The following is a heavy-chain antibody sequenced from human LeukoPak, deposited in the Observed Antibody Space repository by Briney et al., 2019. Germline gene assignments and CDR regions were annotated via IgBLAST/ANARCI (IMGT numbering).Heavy chain of an antibody. D-gene: IGHD3-22*01. J-gene: IGHJ4*02. Sequence: PGGSLRLSCAASGFTFSSYWMSWVRQAPGKGLEWVANIKQDGSEKYYVDSVKGRFTISRDNAKNSLYLQMNSLRAEDTAVYYCARDYHDSSGYYLLDYWGQGTLVTVSS. CDR2: IKQDGSEK. CDR1: GFTFSSYW. V-gene: IGHV3-7*01. CDR3: ARDYHDSSGYYLLDY.